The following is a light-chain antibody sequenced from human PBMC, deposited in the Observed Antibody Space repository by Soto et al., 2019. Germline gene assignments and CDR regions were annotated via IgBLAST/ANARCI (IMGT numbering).Light chain of an antibody. Sequence: EIVMTPSPATLSVSPGERATLSFRVSQSVSSNLAWYQQKPGQAPRLLIYGASTRATGIPARFSGSGSGTEFTLTISSLQSEDFAVYYCQQYNNWPPWTFGQGTKVDI. J-gene: IGKJ1*01. CDR1: QSVSSN. V-gene: IGKV3-15*01. CDR2: GAS. CDR3: QQYNNWPPWT.